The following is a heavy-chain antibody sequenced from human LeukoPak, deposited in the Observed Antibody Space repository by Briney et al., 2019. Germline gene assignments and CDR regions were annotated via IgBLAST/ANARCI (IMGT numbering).Heavy chain of an antibody. CDR3: AKDRVGAMLYFDY. CDR1: GFTFSSYA. D-gene: IGHD1-26*01. J-gene: IGHJ4*02. V-gene: IGHV3-23*01. CDR2: ISGSGETT. Sequence: GGTLRLSCAASGFTFSSYAMSWVRQAPGKGLEWGSVISGSGETTFYADSVRGRFTISRDNSKNTLYLQMNSLRAEDTAVYYCAKDRVGAMLYFDYWGQGTLVTVSS.